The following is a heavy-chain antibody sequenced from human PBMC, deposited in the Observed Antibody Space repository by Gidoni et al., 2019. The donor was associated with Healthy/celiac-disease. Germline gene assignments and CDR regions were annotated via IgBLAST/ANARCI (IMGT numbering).Heavy chain of an antibody. CDR1: GFPFSNPW. D-gene: IGHD3-22*01. CDR3: TTDLQVTMIVVVTYYVDY. CDR2: IKSKTDGGTT. J-gene: IGHJ4*02. Sequence: EVQLVEPGGGLVQPGGSLRLPCAAPGFPFSNPWMRWVRQAPGKGLEWVGRIKSKTDGGTTDYAAPVKGRFTISRDDSKNTLYLQMNSLKTEDTAVYYCTTDLQVTMIVVVTYYVDYWVQGTLVTVSS. V-gene: IGHV3-15*01.